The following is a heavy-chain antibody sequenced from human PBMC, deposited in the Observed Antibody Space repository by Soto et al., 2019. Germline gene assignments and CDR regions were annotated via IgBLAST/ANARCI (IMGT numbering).Heavy chain of an antibody. J-gene: IGHJ4*02. CDR3: ARATPTSGSSGWYYFDY. V-gene: IGHV1-69*13. Sequence: GASVKVSCKASGGTFSSYAISWVRQAPGQGLEWMGGIIPIFGTANYAQKFQGRVTITADESTSTAYMELSSLRSEDTAVYYCARATPTSGSSGWYYFDYWGQGTLVTVSS. CDR2: IIPIFGTA. CDR1: GGTFSSYA. D-gene: IGHD6-19*01.